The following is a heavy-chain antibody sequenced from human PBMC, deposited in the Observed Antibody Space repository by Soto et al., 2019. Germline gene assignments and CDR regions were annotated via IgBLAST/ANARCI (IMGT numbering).Heavy chain of an antibody. V-gene: IGHV6-1*01. D-gene: IGHD2-15*01. Sequence: QVQLQQSGPGLVKPSQTLSLTCAISGDSVSSHSAAWNWIRQSPSRGLEWLGRTYYRSKWYNDYAVSVKSRIIITPDTSKNQFSLQLNSVTPEDTAVYYCARDDHCSGGSCYNLADYWGQGTLVTVSS. J-gene: IGHJ4*02. CDR1: GDSVSSHSAA. CDR2: TYYRSKWYN. CDR3: ARDDHCSGGSCYNLADY.